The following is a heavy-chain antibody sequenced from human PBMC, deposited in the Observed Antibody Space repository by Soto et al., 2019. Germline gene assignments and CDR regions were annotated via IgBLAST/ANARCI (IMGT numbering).Heavy chain of an antibody. CDR3: ARDTWEI. Sequence: QVQLVESGGGVVQPGRSLRLSCTASGFTFSTYGMHWVRQAPGKGLEWVTVIWYDGSNKYYADSVKGRFTISRDNSKNTLYLQMNSLSAEDTAVYYCARDTWEIWGQGTLVTVSS. CDR2: IWYDGSNK. J-gene: IGHJ4*02. V-gene: IGHV3-33*01. D-gene: IGHD1-26*01. CDR1: GFTFSTYG.